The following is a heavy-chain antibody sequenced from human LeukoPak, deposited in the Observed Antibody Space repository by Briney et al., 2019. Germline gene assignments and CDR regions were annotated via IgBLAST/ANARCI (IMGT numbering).Heavy chain of an antibody. CDR1: GGSISSYY. CDR3: ARLIVATQYYYYGMDV. V-gene: IGHV4-59*08. Sequence: SETLSLTCTVSGGSISSYYWSWIRQPPGKGLEWIGYIYYSGSTNYNPSLKSRVTISVDTSKNQFSLKLSSVTAADTAVYYCARLIVATQYYYYGMDVWGQGTTVTASS. J-gene: IGHJ6*02. CDR2: IYYSGST. D-gene: IGHD5-12*01.